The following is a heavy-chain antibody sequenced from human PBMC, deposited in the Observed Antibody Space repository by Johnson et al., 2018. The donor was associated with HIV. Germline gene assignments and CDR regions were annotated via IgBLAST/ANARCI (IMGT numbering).Heavy chain of an antibody. CDR3: ARDPRSSSWYYYSNDAFDI. V-gene: IGHV3-11*04. J-gene: IGHJ3*02. Sequence: QVQLVESGGGVVQPGRSLRLSCAASGFTFSDYYMSWIRQAPGKGLEWVSYISSSGSTIYYADSVKGRFTISRDNSKNTLYLQMNSLRAEDTAVYYCARDPRSSSWYYYSNDAFDIWGQGTMVTVSS. CDR2: ISSSGSTI. D-gene: IGHD6-13*01. CDR1: GFTFSDYY.